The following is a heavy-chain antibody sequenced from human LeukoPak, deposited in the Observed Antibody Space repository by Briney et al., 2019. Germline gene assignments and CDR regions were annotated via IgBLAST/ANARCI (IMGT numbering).Heavy chain of an antibody. CDR1: GLTFSDYS. CDR3: AKDAAGPEY. J-gene: IGHJ4*02. CDR2: ISPGGGST. V-gene: IGHV3-23*01. D-gene: IGHD6-13*01. Sequence: GGSLRLSCAASGLTFSDYSMTWVRQAPGKGLFWVSGISPGGGSTYYAHSVKGRFTISRDNSRNTLYLQMNSLRAEDTAVYYCAKDAAGPEYWGQGTLVTV.